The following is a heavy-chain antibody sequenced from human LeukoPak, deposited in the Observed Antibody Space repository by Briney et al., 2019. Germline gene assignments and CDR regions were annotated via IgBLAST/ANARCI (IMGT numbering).Heavy chain of an antibody. V-gene: IGHV4-38-2*02. CDR3: ARQVGNGSYYFDY. J-gene: IGHJ4*02. Sequence: PSETLSLTCTVSGYSISSGYYWGWIRQPPGKGLEWIGSIYHSGSTYYNPSLKSRVTISVDTSKNQFSLKLSSVTAADTAVYYCARQVGNGSYYFDYWGQGTLVTVSS. D-gene: IGHD1-26*01. CDR1: GYSISSGYY. CDR2: IYHSGST.